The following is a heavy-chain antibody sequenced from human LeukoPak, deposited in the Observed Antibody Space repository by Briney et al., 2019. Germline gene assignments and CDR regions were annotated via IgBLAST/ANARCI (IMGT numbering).Heavy chain of an antibody. Sequence: PGRSLRLSCAASGFTFSSYGMHWVRQAPGKGLEWVAVIWYDGSNKYYADSVKGRFTISRDNSKNMLCLQMNSLRVEDTAVYYCVRERYNWKGGFDYWGQGTLVTVSS. V-gene: IGHV3-33*01. CDR2: IWYDGSNK. CDR1: GFTFSSYG. D-gene: IGHD1-1*01. J-gene: IGHJ4*02. CDR3: VRERYNWKGGFDY.